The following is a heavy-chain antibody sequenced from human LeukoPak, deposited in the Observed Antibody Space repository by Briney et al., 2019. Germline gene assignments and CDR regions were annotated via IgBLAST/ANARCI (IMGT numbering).Heavy chain of an antibody. CDR2: INPNSGGT. D-gene: IGHD2-2*01. J-gene: IGHJ5*02. Sequence: ASVKVSCKASGYTFTGYYMHWVRQAPGQGLEWMGWINPNSGGTNYAQKFQGRVTMTRDTSISTAYMELSRLRSDDTAVYYCARRPVPAAIKGGWFAPWGQGTLVTVSS. V-gene: IGHV1-2*02. CDR3: ARRPVPAAIKGGWFAP. CDR1: GYTFTGYY.